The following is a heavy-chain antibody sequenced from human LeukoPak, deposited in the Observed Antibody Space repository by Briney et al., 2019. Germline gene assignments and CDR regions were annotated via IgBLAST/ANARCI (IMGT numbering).Heavy chain of an antibody. CDR1: GGSVNRGTFF. CDR3: ARLRVVAAFDY. CDR2: ISNSGST. D-gene: IGHD2-15*01. V-gene: IGHV4-61*01. J-gene: IGHJ4*02. Sequence: SETLSLTCAVSGGSVNRGTFFWTWIRKPPGKGLEWIGYISNSGSTNYHPSLESRVTISVDTSKNQFSLNLSSVTAADTAVYYCARLRVVAAFDYWGQGTLVTVSS.